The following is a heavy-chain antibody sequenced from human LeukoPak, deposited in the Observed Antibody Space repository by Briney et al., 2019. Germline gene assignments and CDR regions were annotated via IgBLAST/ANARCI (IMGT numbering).Heavy chain of an antibody. Sequence: PSETLSLTCTVSGGSISSSSYYWGWIRQPPGKGLEWIGSIYYSGSTYYNPSLKSRVTISVDTSKNQFSLKLSSVTAADTAVYYCARDLGYCSGGSCYTRTAMVGIDYWGQGTLVTVSS. CDR1: GGSISSSSYY. D-gene: IGHD2-15*01. V-gene: IGHV4-39*02. J-gene: IGHJ4*02. CDR3: ARDLGYCSGGSCYTRTAMVGIDY. CDR2: IYYSGST.